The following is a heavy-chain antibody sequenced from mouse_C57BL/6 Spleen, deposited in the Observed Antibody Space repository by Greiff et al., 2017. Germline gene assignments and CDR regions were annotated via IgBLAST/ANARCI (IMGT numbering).Heavy chain of an antibody. CDR2: INPNSGST. CDR3: ASNYVFSWFAY. V-gene: IGHV1-64*01. CDR1: GYTFTSYW. D-gene: IGHD2-1*01. J-gene: IGHJ3*01. Sequence: QVQLQQPGAELVKPGASVKLSCKASGYTFTSYWMHWVKQRPGKGLEWIGMINPNSGSTNYNEKFKSKATLTVDKSSSTAYMQLSSLTSEDSAVYYCASNYVFSWFAYWGQGTLVTVSA.